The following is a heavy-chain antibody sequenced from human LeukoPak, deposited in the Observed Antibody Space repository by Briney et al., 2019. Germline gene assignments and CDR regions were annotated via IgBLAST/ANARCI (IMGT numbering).Heavy chain of an antibody. Sequence: GSRKLSFACSGFPFSSYSMNWVRPAPGKGVGGVSYISSSSGNLYYADSVKGRFTISRDNAKNSLFLQMNSLRAEDTAVYYCARAYTGNYYPDYWGQGTLVTVSS. D-gene: IGHD1-26*01. CDR3: ARAYTGNYYPDY. V-gene: IGHV3-48*01. CDR1: GFPFSSYS. CDR2: ISSSSGNL. J-gene: IGHJ4*02.